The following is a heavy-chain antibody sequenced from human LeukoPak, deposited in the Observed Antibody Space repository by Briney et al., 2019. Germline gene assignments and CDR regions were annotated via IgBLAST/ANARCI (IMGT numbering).Heavy chain of an antibody. CDR3: ARDHCSSTTCYFED. J-gene: IGHJ4*02. CDR2: ISWNGANT. Sequence: PGGSLRLSCVASGFTVDDFGLSWVRQVPGRGLEWVARISWNGANTGYADSVKGRFTISRDNAENSLFLQMNSLTADDTALYYCARDHCSSTTCYFEDWGQGTLVTVSS. CDR1: GFTVDDFG. V-gene: IGHV3-20*04. D-gene: IGHD2-2*01.